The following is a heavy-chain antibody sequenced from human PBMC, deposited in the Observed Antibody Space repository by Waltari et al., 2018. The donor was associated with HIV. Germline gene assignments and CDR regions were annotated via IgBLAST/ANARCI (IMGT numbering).Heavy chain of an antibody. CDR1: GGSVSSGGYF. D-gene: IGHD3-22*01. Sequence: QVQLQESGPGLVKPSETLSLTCTVSGGSVSSGGYFWDWIRQPPGKGLEWIGYIYYTGSTNYNSSLKSRVTISVDTSKNQFSLNLSSVTAADTAIYYCASAYDSSGYAYFYYYMDVWGKGTTVTVSS. CDR2: IYYTGST. CDR3: ASAYDSSGYAYFYYYMDV. V-gene: IGHV4-61*08. J-gene: IGHJ6*03.